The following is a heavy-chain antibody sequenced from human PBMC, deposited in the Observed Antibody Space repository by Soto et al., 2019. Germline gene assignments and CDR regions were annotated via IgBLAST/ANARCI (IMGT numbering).Heavy chain of an antibody. J-gene: IGHJ6*02. CDR1: RLTFSSYE. V-gene: IGHV3-48*03. Sequence: EVQLVESGGGLVQPGGSLRLSCAASRLTFSSYEMSWVRQAPGKGLEWASYISRSGTTIFYADSVKGRFTVSRDNAKKSVYLQMNSLRAEDTAVYFCVGGLDVWGQGTTVTVSS. CDR2: ISRSGTTI. CDR3: VGGLDV.